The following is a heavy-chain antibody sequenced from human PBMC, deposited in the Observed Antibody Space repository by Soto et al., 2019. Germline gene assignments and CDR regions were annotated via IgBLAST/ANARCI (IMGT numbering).Heavy chain of an antibody. V-gene: IGHV3-49*03. CDR2: IRSKAYGGTT. J-gene: IGHJ4*02. D-gene: IGHD6-13*01. Sequence: GGSLRLSCTASGFTFGDYAMSWFRQAPGKGLEWVGFIRSKAYGGTTEYAASVKGRFTISRDDSKSIAYLQMNSLKTEDTAVYYCTRDQRQQLPKRDYWGQGTLVTVSS. CDR1: GFTFGDYA. CDR3: TRDQRQQLPKRDY.